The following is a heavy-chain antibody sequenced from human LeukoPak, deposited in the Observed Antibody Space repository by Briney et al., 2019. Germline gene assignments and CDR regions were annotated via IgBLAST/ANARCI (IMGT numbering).Heavy chain of an antibody. J-gene: IGHJ4*02. D-gene: IGHD6-19*01. CDR1: GFTFSSYG. Sequence: PGRSLRLSCAASGFTFSSYGMHWVRQAPGKGLEWVAVISYDGSNKYYADSVKGRFTISRDNSKNTLYLQMNSLRAEDTGLYYCAKDQYSSGWHHFDYWGQGILVTVSS. CDR2: ISYDGSNK. CDR3: AKDQYSSGWHHFDY. V-gene: IGHV3-30*18.